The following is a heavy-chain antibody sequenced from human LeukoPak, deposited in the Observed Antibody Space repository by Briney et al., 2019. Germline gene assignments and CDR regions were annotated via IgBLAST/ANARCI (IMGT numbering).Heavy chain of an antibody. J-gene: IGHJ5*02. D-gene: IGHD5-18*01. CDR3: ARDLVHTAMIANWFDP. CDR1: GYTFTGYY. V-gene: IGHV1-2*02. CDR2: INPNSGGT. Sequence: GASVKVSCKASGYTFTGYYMHWVRQAPGQGLEWMGWINPNSGGTNYAQKFQGRVTMTRDTSISTAYMELSRLRSDDTAVYYCARDLVHTAMIANWFDPWGQGTLVTVSS.